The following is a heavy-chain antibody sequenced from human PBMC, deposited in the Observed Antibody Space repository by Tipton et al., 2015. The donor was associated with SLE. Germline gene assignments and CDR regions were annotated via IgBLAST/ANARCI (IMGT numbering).Heavy chain of an antibody. CDR2: ISAYNGDT. Sequence: QLVQSGAEVKKPGASVKVSCKASGYIFTSFGISWVRQAPGQGLEWMGWISAYNGDTNYAQKLQGRVTMTTDTSTITAYMELRSLRSDDTAVYYCARGGGIFGVVGFDYWGQGTLVTVSS. J-gene: IGHJ4*02. CDR1: GYIFTSFG. V-gene: IGHV1-18*01. D-gene: IGHD3-3*01. CDR3: ARGGGIFGVVGFDY.